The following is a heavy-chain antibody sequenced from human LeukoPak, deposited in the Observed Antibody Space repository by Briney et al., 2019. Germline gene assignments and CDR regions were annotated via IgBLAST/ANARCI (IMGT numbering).Heavy chain of an antibody. D-gene: IGHD3-9*01. CDR3: ARGTIYYDILTGYYRLDAFDI. J-gene: IGHJ3*02. V-gene: IGHV4-34*01. CDR2: INHSGST. CDR1: GESFSGDY. Sequence: ETLTLCCSFYGESFSGDYWSWVRESPWKGLEWIGEINHSGSTNYNPSLKSRVTISVDTSKNQFSLKLSSVTAADTAVYYCARGTIYYDILTGYYRLDAFDIWGQGTMVTVSS.